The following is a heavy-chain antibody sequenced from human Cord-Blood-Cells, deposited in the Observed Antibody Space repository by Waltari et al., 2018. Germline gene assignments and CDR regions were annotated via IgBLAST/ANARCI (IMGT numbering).Heavy chain of an antibody. CDR3: AVNLGGLRGFDY. CDR1: GGSISSYY. CDR2: IYTSGST. D-gene: IGHD5-12*01. J-gene: IGHJ4*02. Sequence: QVQLQESGPGLVKPSETLSLTCTVSGGSISSYYWGRIRQPAGKGLEGIGRIYTSGSTNYNPSLKSRVTMSVDTSKNQFSLKLSSVTAADTAVYYCAVNLGGLRGFDYWGQGTLVTVSS. V-gene: IGHV4-4*07.